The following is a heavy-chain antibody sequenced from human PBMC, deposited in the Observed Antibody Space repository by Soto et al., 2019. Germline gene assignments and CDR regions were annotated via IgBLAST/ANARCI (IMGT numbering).Heavy chain of an antibody. Sequence: PSETLSLTCTVSGGFISNYYWSWVRQSPGKGLEWIGYIYYTGTTHYSPSLQSRVTMSVDTSKNQISLTLTSLTPADTAVYFCARLYTYGYYHFDHWGQGTLVTVSS. V-gene: IGHV4-59*12. CDR3: ARLYTYGYYHFDH. CDR1: GGFISNYY. D-gene: IGHD3-22*01. J-gene: IGHJ4*02. CDR2: IYYTGTT.